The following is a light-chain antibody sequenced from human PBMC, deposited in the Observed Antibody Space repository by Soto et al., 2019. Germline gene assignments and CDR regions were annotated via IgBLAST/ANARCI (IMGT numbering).Light chain of an antibody. V-gene: IGKV1-5*01. J-gene: IGKJ1*01. CDR3: QQYVTYWT. Sequence: DIQMTQSPSTLSASIGDRVTITCRASQSISSWLAWYQQKAGKAPKLLIYDASTLESGVPSRFSGSGSGTEFTLTISSLQPDEFASYNCQQYVTYWTFGQGTKVEIK. CDR1: QSISSW. CDR2: DAS.